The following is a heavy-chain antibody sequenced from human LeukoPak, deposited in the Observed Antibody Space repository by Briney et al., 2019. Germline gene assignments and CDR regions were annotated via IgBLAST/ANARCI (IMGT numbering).Heavy chain of an antibody. CDR2: IYSGGST. V-gene: IGHV3-66*02. D-gene: IGHD5-24*01. CDR3: ARVSRDGYNPYFDY. Sequence: GGSLRLSCAASGFTVSSNYMSWVRPAPGKGLEWVSVIYSGGSTYYADSVKGRFTITRDNSKNTLYLQMNSLRAEDTAVYYCARVSRDGYNPYFDYWGQGTLVTVSS. J-gene: IGHJ4*02. CDR1: GFTVSSNY.